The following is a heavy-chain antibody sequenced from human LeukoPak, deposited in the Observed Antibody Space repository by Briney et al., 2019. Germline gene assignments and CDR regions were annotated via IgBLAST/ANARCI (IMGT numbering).Heavy chain of an antibody. V-gene: IGHV3-23*01. D-gene: IGHD2-2*01. CDR2: ISGSGGST. Sequence: GGSLRLSCAASGFTFSSYAMSWVRQAPGKGLEWVSAISGSGGSTYYADSVKGRFTVSRDNSKNTLYLQMNSLRAEDTAVYYCAKAVGYCSSTSCYAPEDYYYGMDVWGKGTTVTVSS. CDR3: AKAVGYCSSTSCYAPEDYYYGMDV. CDR1: GFTFSSYA. J-gene: IGHJ6*04.